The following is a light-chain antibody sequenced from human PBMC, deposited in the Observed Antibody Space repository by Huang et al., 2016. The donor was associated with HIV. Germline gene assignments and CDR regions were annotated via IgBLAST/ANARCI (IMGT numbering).Light chain of an antibody. CDR2: EVS. CDR1: QSRLSGDGKTY. J-gene: IGKJ1*01. Sequence: DIVMTQTPISLSVTPGQPASMSGKSNQSRLSGDGKTYLHWYQQKPGQSPHLLIYEVSNLLSGGSDRFCSSGSATDYSRKISRVQAEDVGTYFCMQSRQFPLTFGRGTKVEVK. CDR3: MQSRQFPLT. V-gene: IGKV2D-29*02.